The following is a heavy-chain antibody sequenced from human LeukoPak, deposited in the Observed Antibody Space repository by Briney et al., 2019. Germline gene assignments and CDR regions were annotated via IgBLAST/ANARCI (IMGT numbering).Heavy chain of an antibody. J-gene: IGHJ4*02. D-gene: IGHD1-26*01. CDR2: IYTSGIT. V-gene: IGHV3-66*01. Sequence: PGGSLRLSCVVSGFTVSSNFMSWVHQAPGKGPEWVSVIYTSGITYYADSVRGRFTISRDNSKNTLYLQMDSLTAEDTAVYYCAREDAGGTYSFDYWGQGTLVTVSS. CDR1: GFTVSSNF. CDR3: AREDAGGTYSFDY.